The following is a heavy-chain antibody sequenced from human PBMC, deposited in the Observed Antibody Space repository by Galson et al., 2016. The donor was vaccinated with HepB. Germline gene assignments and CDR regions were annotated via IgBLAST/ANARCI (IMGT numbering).Heavy chain of an antibody. J-gene: IGHJ4*02. D-gene: IGHD1-26*01. CDR2: INNDGSNT. CDR1: GFTFSSYW. Sequence: SLRLSCAASGFTFSSYWMNWVRQAPGKGLVWVSRINNDGSNTTYADSVKGRFTISRDNAKNTLYLQMSSLRAEDTAVYYCARVLGSYQSFDYWGQGTLVTVSS. CDR3: ARVLGSYQSFDY. V-gene: IGHV3-74*03.